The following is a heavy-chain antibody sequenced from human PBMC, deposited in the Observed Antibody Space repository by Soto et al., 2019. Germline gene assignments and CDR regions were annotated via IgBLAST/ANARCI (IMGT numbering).Heavy chain of an antibody. V-gene: IGHV1-69*13. Sequence: PGPSVKVSCKASGCTFSSYAISWVRQAPGQGLEWMGGIIPTFGTANYAQKFQGRVTITADESTSTAYMELSSLRSEDTAVYYCARGPSTTHAFDIWGQGTMVTVSS. CDR2: IIPTFGTA. CDR1: GCTFSSYA. D-gene: IGHD2-2*01. J-gene: IGHJ3*02. CDR3: ARGPSTTHAFDI.